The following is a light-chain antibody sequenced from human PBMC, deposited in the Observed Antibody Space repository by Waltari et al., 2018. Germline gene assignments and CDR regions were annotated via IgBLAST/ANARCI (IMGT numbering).Light chain of an antibody. J-gene: IGKJ3*01. Sequence: EIVMTQSPATLSLSPGERATLSCRASQSVSSSYLSWYQQKPGQAPRLLIYGASTRATGIPARFSGSGSGTDFTLTISSLQPEDFAVYYCQQDYNLPPEGFTFGPGTKVDIK. CDR2: GAS. V-gene: IGKV3D-7*01. CDR1: QSVSSSY. CDR3: QQDYNLPPEGFT.